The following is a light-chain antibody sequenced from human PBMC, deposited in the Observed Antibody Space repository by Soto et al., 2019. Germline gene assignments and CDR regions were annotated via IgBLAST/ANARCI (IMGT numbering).Light chain of an antibody. V-gene: IGKV1-27*01. Sequence: DIQMTQSPSSLSASVGDRVTITCRASQGISNFLAWYQQKPRKVPKLLISAASTLQSGVPSRFSGSGSGTDFTLTISSLQPEDVATYYCQKYYSAPSLTFGGGTKVEIK. CDR3: QKYYSAPSLT. CDR1: QGISNF. CDR2: AAS. J-gene: IGKJ4*01.